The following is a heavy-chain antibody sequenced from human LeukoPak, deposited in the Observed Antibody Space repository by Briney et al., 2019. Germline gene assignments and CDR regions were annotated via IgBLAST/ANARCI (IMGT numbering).Heavy chain of an antibody. CDR1: GYPFSAHF. J-gene: IGHJ4*02. CDR3: VRGTPTPGMDY. D-gene: IGHD3-10*01. Sequence: ASVKVSCKASGYPFSAHFLNWVRQAPGQGLEWMGNIDTTTGNPRYAQDFTGRFVYSLDTSVSTAYLQITSLKADDTAAYYCVRGTPTPGMDYWGQGTQVTVSS. CDR2: IDTTTGNP. V-gene: IGHV7-4-1*02.